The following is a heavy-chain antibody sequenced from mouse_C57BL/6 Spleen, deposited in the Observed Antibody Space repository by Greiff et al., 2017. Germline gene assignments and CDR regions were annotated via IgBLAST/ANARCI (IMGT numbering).Heavy chain of an antibody. CDR3: TRDRDGYYAMAY. J-gene: IGHJ4*01. V-gene: IGHV5-9-1*02. CDR2: ISSGGDYI. CDR1: GFTFSSYA. D-gene: IGHD2-3*01. Sequence: EVMLVESGEGLVKPGGSLKLSCAASGFTFSSYAMSWVRQTPEKRLEWVGYISSGGDYIYYADTVKGRFTISRDNARNTLYLQMSSLKSEDTAMYYCTRDRDGYYAMAYWGQGTSVTVSS.